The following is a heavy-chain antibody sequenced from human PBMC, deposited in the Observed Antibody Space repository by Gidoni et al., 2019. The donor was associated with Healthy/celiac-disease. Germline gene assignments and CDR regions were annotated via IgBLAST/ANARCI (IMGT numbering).Heavy chain of an antibody. CDR2: INPNSGGT. J-gene: IGHJ3*02. V-gene: IGHV1-2*02. CDR3: ARDRGYSYGYDAFDI. Sequence: QVQLVQSGAEAKKPGASVKVSCKASGYTFTGYYMHWGRQAPGQGLEWMGWINPNSGGTNYAQKFQGRVTMTRDTSISTAYMELSRLRSDDTAVYYCARDRGYSYGYDAFDIWGQGTMVTVSS. D-gene: IGHD5-18*01. CDR1: GYTFTGYY.